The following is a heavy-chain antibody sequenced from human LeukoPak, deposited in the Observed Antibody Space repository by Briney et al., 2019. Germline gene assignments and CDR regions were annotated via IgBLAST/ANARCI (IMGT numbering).Heavy chain of an antibody. J-gene: IGHJ5*02. D-gene: IGHD6-13*01. CDR3: ARGRRIAAAANWSDP. V-gene: IGHV1-8*01. Sequence: ASVKVSCKASGYTFTSYDINWVRQATGQGLEWMGWMNPNSGNTGYVQKFQGRVTMTRNTSISTAYMELSSLRSEDTAVYYCARGRRIAAAANWSDPWGQGTLVTVSS. CDR1: GYTFTSYD. CDR2: MNPNSGNT.